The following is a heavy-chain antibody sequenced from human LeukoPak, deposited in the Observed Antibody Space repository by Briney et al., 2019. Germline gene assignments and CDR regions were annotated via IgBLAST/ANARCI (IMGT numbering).Heavy chain of an antibody. CDR1: GGSISNVNYY. J-gene: IGHJ3*02. CDR2: IYASGST. Sequence: PPETLSLTCTVSGGSISNVNYYWSWIRQPAGKGLEWIGRIYASGSTNYNPSLKSRVTISVDTTKNQFSLKLSSVTAADTAVYYCARPSTYYYDSSGHGAFDIWGQGTMVTVSS. V-gene: IGHV4-61*02. D-gene: IGHD3-22*01. CDR3: ARPSTYYYDSSGHGAFDI.